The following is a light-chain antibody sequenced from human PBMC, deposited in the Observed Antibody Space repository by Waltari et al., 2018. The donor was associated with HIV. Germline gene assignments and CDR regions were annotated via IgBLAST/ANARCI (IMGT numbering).Light chain of an antibody. CDR2: GAS. Sequence: EIMMTQSPGPLSVSPGDRATLSCRASQSVSSNLAWYQQKPGQAPRLLIYGASTRATGMPARFSGSGSGTEFSLTISSLQSEDFAVYYCQQYHHWPLTFGQGTRLEIK. CDR1: QSVSSN. J-gene: IGKJ5*01. V-gene: IGKV3-15*01. CDR3: QQYHHWPLT.